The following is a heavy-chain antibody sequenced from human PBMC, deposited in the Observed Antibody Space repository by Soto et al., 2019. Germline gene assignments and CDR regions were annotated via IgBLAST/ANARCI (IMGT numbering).Heavy chain of an antibody. CDR2: ISGSGGST. V-gene: IGHV3-23*01. CDR3: AKGIVATYYYGMDV. Sequence: GGSLRLSCAASGFTFSSYAMSWVRQAPGKGLEWVSAISGSGGSTYYADSVKGRFTISRDNSKNTLYLQMNSLRAEDTAVYYCAKGIVATYYYGMDVWGQGTTVTVSS. CDR1: GFTFSSYA. J-gene: IGHJ6*02. D-gene: IGHD5-12*01.